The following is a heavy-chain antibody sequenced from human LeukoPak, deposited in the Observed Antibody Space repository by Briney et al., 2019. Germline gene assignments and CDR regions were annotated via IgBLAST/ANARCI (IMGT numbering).Heavy chain of an antibody. CDR2: LNPDGSRK. CDR3: ARDAYDDSSES. CDR1: GFTFSSYW. J-gene: IGHJ5*02. Sequence: GWSLRLSCAASGFTFSSYWMTWVRQAPGKGLEWVANLNPDGSRKFYVDSVKGRFTISRDNAKNSLYLQMHSLRAEDTALYYCARDAYDDSSESWGQGTLVTVSS. D-gene: IGHD3-3*01. V-gene: IGHV3-7*01.